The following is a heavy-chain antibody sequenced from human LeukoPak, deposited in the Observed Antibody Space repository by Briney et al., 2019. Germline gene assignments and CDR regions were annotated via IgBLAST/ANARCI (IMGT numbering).Heavy chain of an antibody. V-gene: IGHV1-46*01. CDR2: ITPSGCST. CDR1: GYALTNYY. D-gene: IGHD6-6*01. CDR3: ARGTYSSSSGLDTHFDY. J-gene: IGHJ4*02. Sequence: GASEKVSCKASGYALTNYYMHWVRQAPGQGLECMGIITPSGCSTSYTQNFQGRDTMNRDTSTSTVYMELSSLRSEDTAVYYCARGTYSSSSGLDTHFDYWGQGTLVTVSS.